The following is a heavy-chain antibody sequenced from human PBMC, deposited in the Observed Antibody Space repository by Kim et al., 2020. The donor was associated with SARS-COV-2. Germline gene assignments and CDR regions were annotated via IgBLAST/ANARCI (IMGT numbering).Heavy chain of an antibody. J-gene: IGHJ6*02. CDR3: ARDSRYYYYYGMDV. Sequence: ETLSLNCAVYGGSFSGYYWSWIRQPPGKGLEWIGEINHSGSTNYNPSLKSRVTISVDTSKNQFSLKLSSVTAADTAVYYCARDSRYYYYYGMDVWGQGTTVTVSS. D-gene: IGHD3-22*01. V-gene: IGHV4-34*01. CDR2: INHSGST. CDR1: GGSFSGYY.